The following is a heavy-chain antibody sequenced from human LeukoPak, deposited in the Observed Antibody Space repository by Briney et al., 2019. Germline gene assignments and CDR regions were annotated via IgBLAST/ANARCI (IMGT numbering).Heavy chain of an antibody. CDR2: IYYSGST. D-gene: IGHD6-13*01. Sequence: SETLSLTCTVSGGSISSYYWSWIRQPPGKGLEWIGYIYYSGSTNYNPSLKSRVTISVDTSKNQFSLKLSSVTAADTAVYYCARERIAAAGHFDYWGQGTLVTVSS. J-gene: IGHJ4*02. V-gene: IGHV4-59*01. CDR1: GGSISSYY. CDR3: ARERIAAAGHFDY.